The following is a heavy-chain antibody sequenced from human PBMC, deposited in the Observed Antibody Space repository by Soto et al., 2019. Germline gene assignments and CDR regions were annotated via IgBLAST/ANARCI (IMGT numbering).Heavy chain of an antibody. CDR3: ARWSYLDY. CDR2: ISGSDGKT. J-gene: IGHJ4*02. Sequence: GGSLRLSCAASGFSFGSYALSWVRQAPGKGLEWVSTISGSDGKTFYADSVKGRFSISRDTSQNTLYLQMNSLRADDTAIYYCARWSYLDYWGQGTRVTVS. V-gene: IGHV3-23*01. D-gene: IGHD3-3*01. CDR1: GFSFGSYA.